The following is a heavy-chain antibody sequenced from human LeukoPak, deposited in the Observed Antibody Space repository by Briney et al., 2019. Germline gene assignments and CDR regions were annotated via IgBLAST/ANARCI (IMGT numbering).Heavy chain of an antibody. D-gene: IGHD3-3*01. V-gene: IGHV3-23*01. CDR3: ANWVFGVVPEPNDY. J-gene: IGHJ4*02. Sequence: GGSLRLSCAASGFTFSSYAMSWVRQAPGKGLEWASAISGSGGSTYYADSVKGRFTISRDNSKNTLYLQMNSLRAEDTAVYYCANWVFGVVPEPNDYWGQGTLVTVSS. CDR2: ISGSGGST. CDR1: GFTFSSYA.